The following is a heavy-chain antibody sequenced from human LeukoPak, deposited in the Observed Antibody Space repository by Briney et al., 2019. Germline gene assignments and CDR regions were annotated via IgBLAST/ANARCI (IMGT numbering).Heavy chain of an antibody. D-gene: IGHD2-2*01. Sequence: ASVKVSCKASGYTFTDYYMHWVRQAPGQGFEWMGWISPNDGDTNYAQKFQGRVTMTRDTSISTAHMEVSRLRSDDTAVYYCARANFLYCSSTTCLFDYWGQGTLVTVSS. CDR2: ISPNDGDT. J-gene: IGHJ4*02. CDR3: ARANFLYCSSTTCLFDY. V-gene: IGHV1-2*02. CDR1: GYTFTDYY.